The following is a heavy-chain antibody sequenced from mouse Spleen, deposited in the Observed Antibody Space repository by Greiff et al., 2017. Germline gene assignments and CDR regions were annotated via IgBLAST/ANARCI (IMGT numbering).Heavy chain of an antibody. V-gene: IGHV2-6*01. CDR3: ASLYYYGSSPYAMDY. J-gene: IGHJ4*01. D-gene: IGHD1-1*01. Sequence: VKLMESGPGLVAPSQSLSITCTVSGFSLTSYGVDWVRQSPGKGLEWLGVIWGGGSTNYNSALKSRLSISKDNSKSQVFLKMNSLQTDDTAMYYCASLYYYGSSPYAMDYWGQGTSVTVSS. CDR2: IWGGGST. CDR1: GFSLTSYG.